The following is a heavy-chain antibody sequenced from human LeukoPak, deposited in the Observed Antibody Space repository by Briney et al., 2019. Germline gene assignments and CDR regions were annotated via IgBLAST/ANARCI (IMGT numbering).Heavy chain of an antibody. Sequence: EASVKVSCKASGYTFTGYYVHWVRQAPGQGLERMGRINPNSGDTNYAQKFQGRVTMTRDTSISTAYMELSRLRSDDTAVYYCARDYCGGDCFPDYWGQGTLVTVSS. D-gene: IGHD2-21*02. CDR1: GYTFTGYY. CDR2: INPNSGDT. J-gene: IGHJ4*02. CDR3: ARDYCGGDCFPDY. V-gene: IGHV1-2*06.